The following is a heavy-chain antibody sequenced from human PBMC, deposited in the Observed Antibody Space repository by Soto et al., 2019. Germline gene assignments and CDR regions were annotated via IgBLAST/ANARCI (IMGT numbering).Heavy chain of an antibody. CDR1: GYSFTSYW. J-gene: IGHJ6*03. D-gene: IGHD3-10*01. V-gene: IGHV5-51*01. CDR2: IYPGDSDT. Sequence: PGESLKISCKGSGYSFTSYWIGWVRQMPGKGLEWVGIIYPGDSDTRYSPSFQGQVTISADKSISTAYLQWSSLKASDTAMYYCARHVGMYYGSGSYPYYYYYMDVWGKGTTVTVSS. CDR3: ARHVGMYYGSGSYPYYYYYMDV.